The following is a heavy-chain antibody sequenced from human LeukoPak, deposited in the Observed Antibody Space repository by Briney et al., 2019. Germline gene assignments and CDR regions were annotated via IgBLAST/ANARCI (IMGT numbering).Heavy chain of an antibody. D-gene: IGHD3-3*01. CDR2: ISGSGGST. CDR1: GFTFSSYA. Sequence: PGGSLRLSCAASGFTFSSYAMSWVRQAPGKGLEWVSAISGSGGSTYYADSVKGRFTISRDNSKNTLYLQMNSLRAEDTAVYYCAKTLRFLDHHPPYYMDVWGKGTTVTVSS. CDR3: AKTLRFLDHHPPYYMDV. J-gene: IGHJ6*03. V-gene: IGHV3-23*01.